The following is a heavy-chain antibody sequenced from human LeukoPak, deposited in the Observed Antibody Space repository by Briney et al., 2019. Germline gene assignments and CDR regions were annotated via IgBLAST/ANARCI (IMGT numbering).Heavy chain of an antibody. V-gene: IGHV3-49*04. Sequence: PGGSLRLSCTASGFNFGNYAMSWVRQAPGKGLEWLGFIRSKASGGAIEYDPSVDGRFTISRDDSKSIAYLQMTSLKTEDTATYFCTREVDGMSACWGQGTLVTVSS. D-gene: IGHD1-14*01. CDR2: IRSKASGGAI. J-gene: IGHJ4*02. CDR1: GFNFGNYA. CDR3: TREVDGMSAC.